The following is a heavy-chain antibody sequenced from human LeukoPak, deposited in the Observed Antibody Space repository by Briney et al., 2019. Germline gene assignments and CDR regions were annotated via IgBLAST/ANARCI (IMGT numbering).Heavy chain of an antibody. Sequence: ASVKVSCKASGYTFTSYDINWVRQATGQGLEWMGWMNPNSGNTGYAQEFQGRVTMTRNTSISTAYMELSSLRSEDTAVYYCARTAHSSSFGDWLDPWGQGTLVTVSS. J-gene: IGHJ5*02. D-gene: IGHD6-13*01. CDR1: GYTFTSYD. CDR3: ARTAHSSSFGDWLDP. CDR2: MNPNSGNT. V-gene: IGHV1-8*01.